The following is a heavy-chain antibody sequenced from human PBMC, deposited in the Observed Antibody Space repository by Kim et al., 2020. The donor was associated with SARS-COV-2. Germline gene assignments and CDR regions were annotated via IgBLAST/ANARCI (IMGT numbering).Heavy chain of an antibody. CDR3: AGRGRNNYNVLFDY. D-gene: IGHD1-20*01. CDR2: INQDGSEK. CDR1: GFTFTNFW. J-gene: IGHJ4*02. Sequence: GGSLRLSCAASGFTFTNFWMHWVRQAPRKGLEWVANINQDGSEKNYVDSVKGRFTISRDNAKNSLYLHMNSLKAEDTALYYCAGRGRNNYNVLFDYWGQGTRVTVST. V-gene: IGHV3-7*03.